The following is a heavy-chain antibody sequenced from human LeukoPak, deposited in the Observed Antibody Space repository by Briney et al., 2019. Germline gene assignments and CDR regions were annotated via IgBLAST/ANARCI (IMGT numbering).Heavy chain of an antibody. CDR1: GYTFTSYD. Sequence: ASVKVSCKASGYTFTSYDINWLRQATGQGLEWMGWMNPNSGNTGYAQKFQGRVTMTRKTSISTAYMELSSLRSEDTAVYYCARNYDFWSGYSTDAFDIWGQGTMVTVSS. J-gene: IGHJ3*02. V-gene: IGHV1-8*01. CDR3: ARNYDFWSGYSTDAFDI. CDR2: MNPNSGNT. D-gene: IGHD3-3*01.